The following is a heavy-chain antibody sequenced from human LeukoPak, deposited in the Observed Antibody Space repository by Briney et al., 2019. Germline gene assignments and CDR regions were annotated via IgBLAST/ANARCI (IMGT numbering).Heavy chain of an antibody. Sequence: GGSLRLSCAASGFTVSSNYMAWVRQAPGKGLEWVSVIYDGGFTDYTDPVKGRFTISRDNSKSTLYLQMNTLRAEDTAVYYCARVMGRLVRTWYFDLWGRGTLVTVSS. D-gene: IGHD3-9*01. CDR3: ARVMGRLVRTWYFDL. J-gene: IGHJ2*01. V-gene: IGHV3-66*01. CDR2: IYDGGFT. CDR1: GFTVSSNY.